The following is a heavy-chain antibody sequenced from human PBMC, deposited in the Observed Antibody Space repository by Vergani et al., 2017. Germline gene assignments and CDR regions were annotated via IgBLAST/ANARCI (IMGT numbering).Heavy chain of an antibody. V-gene: IGHV4-34*01. CDR1: GGSFSDYY. J-gene: IGHJ4*02. CDR3: ASIARAPTRRNPPPVY. D-gene: IGHD3-16*02. Sequence: QVQLQEGGAGLLKTSETLSLTSGVSGGSFSDYYWSWIRQATGMGLEWFGEVNHGGSTNYNPSLKSRVSISVDTSKNQFSLQLTSVTAADSALSFCASIARAPTRRNPPPVYWGQGILVTVSS. CDR2: VNHGGST.